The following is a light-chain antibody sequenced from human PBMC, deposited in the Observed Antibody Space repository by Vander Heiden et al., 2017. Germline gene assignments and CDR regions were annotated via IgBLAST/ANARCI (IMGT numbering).Light chain of an antibody. V-gene: IGLV7-46*01. CDR2: DTN. J-gene: IGLJ3*02. CDR3: SFSYSGSFVV. Sequence: QAVVTQEPSLTVSPGGTVILTCGSSTGAVTSGHYPSWFQQKPGHAPRTLIYDTNNRPSWTPARFSGSLFGGKAALTLSGAQPEDEADYYCSFSYSGSFVVFGGGTRLTVL. CDR1: TGAVTSGHY.